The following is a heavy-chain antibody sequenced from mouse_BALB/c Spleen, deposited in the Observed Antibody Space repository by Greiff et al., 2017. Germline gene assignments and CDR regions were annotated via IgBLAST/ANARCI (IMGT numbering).Heavy chain of an antibody. CDR2: IYPYNGGT. J-gene: IGHJ2*01. CDR1: GYTFTDYN. D-gene: IGHD2-1*01. CDR3: ARGYYGNYFDY. Sequence: VHVKQSGPELVKPGASVKISCKASGYTFTDYNMHWVKQSHGKSLEWIGYIYPYNGGTGYNQKFKSKATLTVDNSSSTAYMELRSLTSEVSAVYYCARGYYGNYFDYWGQGTTLTVSS. V-gene: IGHV1S29*02.